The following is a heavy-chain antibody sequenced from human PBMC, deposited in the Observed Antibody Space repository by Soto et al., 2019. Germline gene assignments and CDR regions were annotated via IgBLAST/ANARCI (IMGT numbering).Heavy chain of an antibody. CDR1: GYTFSSYF. CDR3: ARVYSSSWYDGAFDI. D-gene: IGHD6-13*01. V-gene: IGHV1-18*01. J-gene: IGHJ3*02. Sequence: GASVKVSCKASGYTFSSYFISWVRQAPGQGLEWMGWISAYNGNTNYAQKLQGRVTMTTDTSTSTAYMELRSLRSDDTAVYYCARVYSSSWYDGAFDIWGQGTMVTVSS. CDR2: ISAYNGNT.